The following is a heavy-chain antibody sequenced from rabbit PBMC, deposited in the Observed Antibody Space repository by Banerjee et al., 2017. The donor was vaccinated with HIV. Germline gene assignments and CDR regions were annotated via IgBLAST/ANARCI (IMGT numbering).Heavy chain of an antibody. CDR1: GFSFSSSYY. J-gene: IGHJ4*01. CDR3: ARGAGYAVYGDANL. D-gene: IGHD6-1*01. Sequence: QSLEESGGDLVTPGASLTLTCTASGFSFSSSYYMCWVRQAPGKGLEWIACIYVGSSGSTSYASWAKGRFTISKTSSTTVTLQMTSLTAADTATYFCARGAGYAVYGDANLWGQGTLVTVS. CDR2: IYVGSSGST. V-gene: IGHV1S40*01.